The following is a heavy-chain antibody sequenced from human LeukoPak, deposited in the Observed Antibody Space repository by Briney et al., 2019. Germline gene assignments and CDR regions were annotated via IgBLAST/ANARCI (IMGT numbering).Heavy chain of an antibody. CDR1: GYSFTTYC. J-gene: IGHJ4*02. V-gene: IGHV5-51*01. D-gene: IGHD1-26*01. CDR3: ATRSRGSFY. CDR2: ITPGTSDT. Sequence: GESLKISCKASGYSFTTYCIGWMRQMPGKGLEWVAIITPGTSDTRYNASLQGQVTISADKSITTAYLQWSSLKASDSAIYYCATRSRGSFYWGVGPRVTVSS.